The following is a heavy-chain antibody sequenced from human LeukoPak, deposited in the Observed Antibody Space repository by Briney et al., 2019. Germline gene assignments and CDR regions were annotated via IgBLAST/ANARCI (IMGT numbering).Heavy chain of an antibody. CDR2: ISGSGGST. CDR1: GFTFSSYA. J-gene: IGHJ4*02. D-gene: IGHD3-22*01. Sequence: GGSLRLSCAASGFTFSSYAMSWVRQAPGKGLEWVSAISGSGGSTYYADSVKGRFTISRDNSKNTRYLQMNSLRAEDTAVYYCAKGITMIVVARVFDYWGQGTLVTVSS. CDR3: AKGITMIVVARVFDY. V-gene: IGHV3-23*01.